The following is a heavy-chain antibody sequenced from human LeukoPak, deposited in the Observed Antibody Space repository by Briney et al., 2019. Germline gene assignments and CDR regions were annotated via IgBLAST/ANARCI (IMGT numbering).Heavy chain of an antibody. D-gene: IGHD2-2*01. CDR2: IIPILGIA. J-gene: IGHJ5*02. V-gene: IGHV1-69*04. CDR3: ARGEVVVVPAHTNWFDP. CDR1: GGTFSSYA. Sequence: SVTVSCKASGGTFSSYAISWVRQAPGQGLEWMGRIIPILGIANYAQKFQGRVTITADESTSTAYMELSSLRSEDTAVYYCARGEVVVVPAHTNWFDPWGQGTLVTVSS.